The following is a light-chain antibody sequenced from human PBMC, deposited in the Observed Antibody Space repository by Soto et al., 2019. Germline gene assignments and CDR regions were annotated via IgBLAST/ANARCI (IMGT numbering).Light chain of an antibody. CDR1: QGISSW. J-gene: IGKJ5*01. CDR3: QQLNSYPRVT. V-gene: IGKV1-12*01. CDR2: GAS. Sequence: DILMTQSPSSVSASVGDRVSINCRASQGISSWLAWYQQKPGKAPKLLIFGASNLQSAVPSRFSGSGSGTEFTLTVSSLEAEDFATYYCQQLNSYPRVTFGQGTRLEIK.